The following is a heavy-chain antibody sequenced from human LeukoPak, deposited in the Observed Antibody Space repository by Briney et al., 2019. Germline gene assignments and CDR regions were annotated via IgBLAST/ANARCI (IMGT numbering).Heavy chain of an antibody. D-gene: IGHD6-13*01. J-gene: IGHJ4*02. V-gene: IGHV3-7*03. CDR3: ARAPMLYSSSWYVNY. Sequence: GGSLRLSCGASGFTFRTSWMNWVRQAPGKGLEWVASINPDGSEKYSVDSVKGRFTISRDNAKNSLYLQMNSLRAEDTAVYYCARAPMLYSSSWYVNYWGQGTLVTVSS. CDR1: GFTFRTSW. CDR2: INPDGSEK.